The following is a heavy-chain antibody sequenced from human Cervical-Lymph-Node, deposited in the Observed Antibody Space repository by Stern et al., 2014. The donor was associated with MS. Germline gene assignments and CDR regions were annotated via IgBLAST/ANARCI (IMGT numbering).Heavy chain of an antibody. D-gene: IGHD2-15*01. J-gene: IGHJ3*01. CDR2: ISDYNGTT. CDR3: ARDLRGSENASDL. CDR1: GYTFTSYG. Sequence: VQLVQSGAEVKKPGASVKVSCKASGYTFTSYGISWVRQAPGQGLEWMGCISDYNGTTNYAQKLQGRVTMTTDTSTSTAYRELRSVRSDDTAVYYCARDLRGSENASDLWGQGTLVTVSS. V-gene: IGHV1-18*01.